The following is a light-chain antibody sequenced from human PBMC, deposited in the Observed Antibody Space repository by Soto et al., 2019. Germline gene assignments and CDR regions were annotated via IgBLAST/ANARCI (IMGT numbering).Light chain of an antibody. CDR3: QQRSNWLLT. Sequence: EIVLTQSPATLSLSPGERATLSCRASQSVSSYLAWFQQKPGQAPRLLIYDTSNRDTGIPPRFSGSGSGPDFTLTISRLEPEDFAVYYCQQRSNWLLTFGGGTKVDIK. J-gene: IGKJ4*01. V-gene: IGKV3-11*01. CDR2: DTS. CDR1: QSVSSY.